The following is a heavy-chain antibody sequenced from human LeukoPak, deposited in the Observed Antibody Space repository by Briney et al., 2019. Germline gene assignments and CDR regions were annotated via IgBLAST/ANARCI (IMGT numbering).Heavy chain of an antibody. Sequence: GGSLRLSCAASGFTFSDYYMSWIRQAPGKGLEWASYISSSGSTIYYADSVKGRFTISRDNAKNSLYLQMNSLRAEDTAVYYCARDKGCSGGSCYSTDAFDIWGQGTMVTVSS. CDR2: ISSSGSTI. J-gene: IGHJ3*02. D-gene: IGHD2-15*01. V-gene: IGHV3-11*01. CDR3: ARDKGCSGGSCYSTDAFDI. CDR1: GFTFSDYY.